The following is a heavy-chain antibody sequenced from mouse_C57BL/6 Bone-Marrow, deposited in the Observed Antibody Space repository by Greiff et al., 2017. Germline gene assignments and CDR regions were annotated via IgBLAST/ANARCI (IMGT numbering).Heavy chain of an antibody. J-gene: IGHJ2*01. CDR1: GYTFTSYW. Sequence: QVHVKQPGAELVKPGASVKLSCKASGYTFTSYWMHWVKQRPGQGLEWIGMIHPNSGSTNYNEKFKSKATLTVDKSSSTAYMQLSSLTSADSAVYYCARRGRYYGSSPYYFDYWGQGTTLTVSS. V-gene: IGHV1-64*01. CDR2: IHPNSGST. D-gene: IGHD1-1*01. CDR3: ARRGRYYGSSPYYFDY.